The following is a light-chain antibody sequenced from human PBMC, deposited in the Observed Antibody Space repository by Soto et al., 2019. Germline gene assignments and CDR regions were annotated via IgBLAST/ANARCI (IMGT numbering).Light chain of an antibody. CDR2: GAS. CDR3: QQYDNWPIT. J-gene: IGKJ5*01. CDR1: QSVSSSY. Sequence: EIVLTQSPGTLSLSPGERATLSCRASQSVSSSYLAWYQQKPGQAPRLFIYGASTRATAIPPRFSGSGSGTGFTLTISSLQSEDFAVYYCQQYDNWPITFGQGTRLEIK. V-gene: IGKV3-15*01.